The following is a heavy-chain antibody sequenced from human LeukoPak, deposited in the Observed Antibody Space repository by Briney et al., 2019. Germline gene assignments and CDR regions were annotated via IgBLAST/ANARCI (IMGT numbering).Heavy chain of an antibody. J-gene: IGHJ5*02. CDR1: GGSISSGGYY. CDR2: IYYSGST. V-gene: IGHV4-31*03. CDR3: ARATPRWFDP. Sequence: SETLSLTCTVSGGSISSGGYYWSWIRQHPGKGLEWIGYIYYSGSTYYNPSLKSRVTISVDTSKNQFSLKLSSVTAADTAVYYCARATPRWFDPWGQGTLVTVSS.